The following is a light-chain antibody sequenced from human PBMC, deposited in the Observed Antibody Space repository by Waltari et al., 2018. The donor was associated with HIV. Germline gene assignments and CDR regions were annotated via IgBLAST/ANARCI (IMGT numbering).Light chain of an antibody. V-gene: IGLV2-11*01. CDR2: DVS. CDR3: CSYAGSYSWV. CDR1: SSDGGGYNY. Sequence: SALTQPRSVSGSPGQPVTISCTGTSSDGGGYNYVSWYQQHPGKAPKLMIYDVSKRPSGVPDRFSGSKSGNTASLTISGLQAEDEADYYCCSYAGSYSWVFGGGTKLTVL. J-gene: IGLJ3*02.